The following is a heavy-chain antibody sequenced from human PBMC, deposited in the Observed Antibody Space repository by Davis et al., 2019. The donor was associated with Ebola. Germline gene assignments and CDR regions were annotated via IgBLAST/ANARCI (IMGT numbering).Heavy chain of an antibody. D-gene: IGHD3-3*01. J-gene: IGHJ6*02. V-gene: IGHV3-11*01. CDR2: ISSSGSTI. Sequence: GESLKISCAASGFTFSDYYMSWIRQAPGKGLEWVSYISSSGSTIYYADSVKGRFTISRDNAKNSLYLQMNSLRAEDTAVYYCAREEPYDFWSGYYNGMDVWGQGTTVTVSS. CDR3: AREEPYDFWSGYYNGMDV. CDR1: GFTFSDYY.